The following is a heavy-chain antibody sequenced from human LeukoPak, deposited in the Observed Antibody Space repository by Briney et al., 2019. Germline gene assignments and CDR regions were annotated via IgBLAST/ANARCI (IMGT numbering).Heavy chain of an antibody. CDR2: INHSDAP. D-gene: IGHD3-10*01. J-gene: IGHJ6*02. CDR1: GGSFSDYY. Sequence: SETLSLTCAVYGGSFSDYYWTWIRQSPGKGQERNGDINHSDAPDNNPSLKSRVTISVGTSNKQFSLKVRSVTAADTGVYYCARRVRGVIISFYYYNGMDVWGQGTTVTVSS. CDR3: ARRVRGVIISFYYYNGMDV. V-gene: IGHV4-34*01.